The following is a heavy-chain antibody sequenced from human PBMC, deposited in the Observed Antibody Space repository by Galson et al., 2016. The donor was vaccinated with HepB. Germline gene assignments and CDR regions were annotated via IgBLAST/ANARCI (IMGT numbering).Heavy chain of an antibody. CDR1: GFTFNFSLYG. V-gene: IGHV3-30*18. Sequence: SLRLSCAVSGFTFNFSLYGMHWVRQAPGKRLEWVALISNDGHNKFSADSVKGRFTVSRDNSKNTLYLQMNSLRTEDTAVYYCAKDYRQRGGSGFRESWGQGTLVTVSS. CDR3: AKDYRQRGGSGFRES. CDR2: ISNDGHNK. D-gene: IGHD3-3*01. J-gene: IGHJ5*02.